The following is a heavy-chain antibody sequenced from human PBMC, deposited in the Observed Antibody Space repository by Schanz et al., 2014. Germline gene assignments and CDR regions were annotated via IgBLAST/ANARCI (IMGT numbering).Heavy chain of an antibody. CDR1: GFTFSSYA. Sequence: AASGFTFSSYAMSCVRQAPGKWLEWVSAISGSGGSTYYADSVKGRFTISRDNSKKTLYLQMNRLRADETAVYYCAIDQRPSYTIFGVVIGVGEGYRGQVTM. CDR3: AIDQRPSYTIFGVVIGVGEGY. J-gene: IGHJ4*02. V-gene: IGHV3-23*01. CDR2: ISGSGGST. D-gene: IGHD3-3*01.